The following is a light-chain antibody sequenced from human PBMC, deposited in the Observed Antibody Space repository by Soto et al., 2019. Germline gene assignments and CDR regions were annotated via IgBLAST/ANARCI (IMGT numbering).Light chain of an antibody. Sequence: TQSPATLSLSPGERATLSCRASQSVSSYLAWYQQKPGKAPKLLIYKASTLESGVPSRFSGSGSGTEFTLTICSLQPDDFATYYCQQSFTFGPGTKVDIK. J-gene: IGKJ3*01. CDR1: QSVSSY. CDR2: KAS. CDR3: QQSFT. V-gene: IGKV1-5*03.